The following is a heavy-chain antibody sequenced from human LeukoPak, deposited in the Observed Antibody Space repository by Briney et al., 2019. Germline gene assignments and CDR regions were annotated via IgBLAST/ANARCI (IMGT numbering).Heavy chain of an antibody. J-gene: IGHJ2*01. V-gene: IGHV3-53*01. CDR2: IYSGGST. CDR1: GFTVSSNY. Sequence: GGSLRLSCAASGFTVSSNYMSWVRQAPGKGLEWVSVIYSGGSTYYADSVKGRFTISRDNSKNTLYLQMNSLRAEDTAVYYCARDRVVVVTSYPLKVSWYFDLWGRGTLVTVSS. CDR3: ARDRVVVVTSYPLKVSWYFDL. D-gene: IGHD2-21*02.